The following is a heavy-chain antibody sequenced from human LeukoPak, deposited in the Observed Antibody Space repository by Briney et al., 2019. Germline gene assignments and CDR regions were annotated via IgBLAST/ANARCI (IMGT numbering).Heavy chain of an antibody. CDR3: ARARSGYSGYDCDY. V-gene: IGHV1-69*04. D-gene: IGHD5-12*01. J-gene: IGHJ4*02. Sequence: GASVKDSCKASGGTFSSYAISWVRQAPGQGLEWMGRIIPILDIPNYAQKFQGRVTITADKSTITAYMELSSLRSEDTAVYYCARARSGYSGYDCDYWGQGTLVTVSS. CDR1: GGTFSSYA. CDR2: IIPILDIP.